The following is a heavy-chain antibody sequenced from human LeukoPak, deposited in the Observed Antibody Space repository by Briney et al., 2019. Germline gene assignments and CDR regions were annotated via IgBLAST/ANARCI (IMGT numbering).Heavy chain of an antibody. V-gene: IGHV3-23*01. CDR3: AKDRRAGSYDY. Sequence: GGSLRLSCPVSGFTFSSFAMGWVRQPQGEGLGWVSAISGSGGSTYYADSVKGRFTISRDNSKNTLYLQMNSLRAEDTAVYYCAKDRRAGSYDYWGQGTLVTVSS. D-gene: IGHD3-10*01. CDR1: GFTFSSFA. J-gene: IGHJ4*02. CDR2: ISGSGGST.